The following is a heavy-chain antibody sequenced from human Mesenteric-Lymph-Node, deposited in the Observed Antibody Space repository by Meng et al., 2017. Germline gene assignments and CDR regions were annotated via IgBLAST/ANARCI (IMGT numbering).Heavy chain of an antibody. CDR1: GFTFSNAW. CDR2: IKSKTDGGTT. Sequence: RSSCAASGFTFSNAWMSWVRQAPGKGLEWVGRIKSKTDGGTTDYAAPVKGRFTISRDDSKNTLYLQMNSLKTEDTAVYYCTTGGVVSTMVRGVIIYGMDVWGQGTTVTVSS. D-gene: IGHD3-10*01. CDR3: TTGGVVSTMVRGVIIYGMDV. J-gene: IGHJ6*02. V-gene: IGHV3-15*01.